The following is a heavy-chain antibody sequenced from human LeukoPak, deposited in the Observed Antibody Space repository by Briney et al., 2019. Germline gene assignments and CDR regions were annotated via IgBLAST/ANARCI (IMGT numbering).Heavy chain of an antibody. CDR1: GFSFTAYS. CDR2: IGPGGDI. D-gene: IGHD3-3*01. J-gene: IGHJ4*02. V-gene: IGHV3-48*01. CDR3: ARRFVS. Sequence: GGSLRLSCAASGFSFTAYSMNWVRQDRGRGLEWISYIGPGGDIYYADSVTGRFTVSRDTAKNSLYLQMNGLRLEDTAVYYCARRFVSWGQGTLVTVSS.